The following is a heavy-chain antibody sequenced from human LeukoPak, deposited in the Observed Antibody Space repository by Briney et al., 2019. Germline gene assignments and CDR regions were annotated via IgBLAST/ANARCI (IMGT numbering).Heavy chain of an antibody. J-gene: IGHJ4*02. D-gene: IGHD3-22*01. Sequence: SVKVSCKASGGTFSSYAISWVRQAPGQGLEWMGGIIPIFGTANYAQKFQGRVTITAGESTSTAYMELSSLRSEDTAVYYCARDGYDSSGYFGYYFDYWGQGTLVTVSS. CDR3: ARDGYDSSGYFGYYFDY. V-gene: IGHV1-69*13. CDR2: IIPIFGTA. CDR1: GGTFSSYA.